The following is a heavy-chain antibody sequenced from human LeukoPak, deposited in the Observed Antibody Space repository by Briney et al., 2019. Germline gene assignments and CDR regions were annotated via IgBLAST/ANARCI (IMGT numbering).Heavy chain of an antibody. CDR2: ISSSSSYI. D-gene: IGHD6-13*01. CDR3: AGLGSSWDYYYYYMDV. Sequence: GGSLRLSCAASGFTFSSYSMNWVRQAPGKGLEWVSSISSSSSYIYYADSVKGRFTISRDNAKNSLYLQMNSLRAEDTAVYYCAGLGSSWDYYYYYMDVWGKGTTVTVSS. CDR1: GFTFSSYS. V-gene: IGHV3-21*01. J-gene: IGHJ6*03.